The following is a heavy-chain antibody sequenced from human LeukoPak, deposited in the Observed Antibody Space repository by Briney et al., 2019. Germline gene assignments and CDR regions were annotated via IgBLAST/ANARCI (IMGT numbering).Heavy chain of an antibody. CDR3: AASGGSSGWPMYYFGY. CDR1: GFTFTSSA. J-gene: IGHJ4*02. V-gene: IGHV1-58*02. D-gene: IGHD6-19*01. CDR2: VVVGSGNT. Sequence: SVKVSCKASGFTFTSSAMQWVRQARGQRLEWIGWVVVGSGNTNYAQKFQERVTITRDMSTSTAYMELSSLRSEDTAVYYCAASGGSSGWPMYYFGYWGQGTLVTVSS.